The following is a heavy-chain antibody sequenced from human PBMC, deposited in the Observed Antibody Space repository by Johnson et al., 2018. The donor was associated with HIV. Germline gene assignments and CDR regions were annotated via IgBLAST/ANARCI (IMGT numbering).Heavy chain of an antibody. Sequence: QMQLVESGGGLVKPGGSLRLSCAASGFTFSDYYMTWIRQAPGKGLEWVSYISSSGSTIYYADSVKGRFTISRDNAKNSLYLQMNSLRAEDTAVYYCAREYYDSSGYYYGGVSAFDIWGQGTMVTVSS. V-gene: IGHV3-11*04. CDR2: ISSSGSTI. CDR3: AREYYDSSGYYYGGVSAFDI. D-gene: IGHD3-22*01. CDR1: GFTFSDYY. J-gene: IGHJ3*02.